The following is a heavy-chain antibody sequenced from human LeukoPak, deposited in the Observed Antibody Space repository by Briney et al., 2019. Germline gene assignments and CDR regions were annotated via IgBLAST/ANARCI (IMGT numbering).Heavy chain of an antibody. D-gene: IGHD3-22*01. CDR2: IYPGDSDT. CDR3: ARRSLSSSGYIDY. CDR1: GYSFTSYW. J-gene: IGHJ4*02. V-gene: IGHV5-51*01. Sequence: GESLKISCKDSGYSFTSYWIGWVRQMPGKGLEWMGIIYPGDSDTRYSPSFQGQVTISADKSISTAYLQWSSLKASDTAMYYCARRSLSSSGYIDYWGQGTLVTVSS.